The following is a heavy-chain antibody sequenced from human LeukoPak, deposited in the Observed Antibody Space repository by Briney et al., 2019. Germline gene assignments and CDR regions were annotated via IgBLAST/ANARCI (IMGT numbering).Heavy chain of an antibody. V-gene: IGHV3-13*01. CDR1: AFNFSKND. D-gene: IGHD4-11*01. J-gene: IGHJ4*02. CDR2: IGIAGDT. CDR3: AKAFDYNGLRGEGGSFDC. Sequence: GGSLRLSCVASAFNFSKNDMHWVRQTPERGLEWVSAIGIAGDTYYADPVKGRLTISRENGKNSVYLQMNSLRAGDTAVYFCAKAFDYNGLRGEGGSFDCWGQGALVTVSS.